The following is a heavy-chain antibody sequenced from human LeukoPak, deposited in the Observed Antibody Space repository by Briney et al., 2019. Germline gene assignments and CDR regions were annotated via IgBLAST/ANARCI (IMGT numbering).Heavy chain of an antibody. CDR2: IYYSGST. Sequence: SETLSLTCTVSGGSISIYYWSWIRQPPGKGLEWIGYIYYSGSTNYNTSLKSRVTISVDTPNHQFSRKLSSVTAADTAVYYCARRAGYSYGHEYYYYGMDVWGQGTTVTVSS. D-gene: IGHD5-18*01. V-gene: IGHV4-59*01. CDR1: GGSISIYY. CDR3: ARRAGYSYGHEYYYYGMDV. J-gene: IGHJ6*02.